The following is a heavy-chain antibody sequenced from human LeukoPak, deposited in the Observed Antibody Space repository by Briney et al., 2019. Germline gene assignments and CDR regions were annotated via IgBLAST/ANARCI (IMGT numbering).Heavy chain of an antibody. CDR1: GFTFSSYA. CDR3: AKDKYYYGSGRNDAFDI. J-gene: IGHJ3*02. Sequence: PGGSLRLSCAASGFTFSSYAMTWVRQAPGKGLEWVSTISGGGSSTYYADSVKGRFTISRDNSKKGLHLQMNSLRAEDTAVYYCAKDKYYYGSGRNDAFDIWGQGTMVIVSS. V-gene: IGHV3-23*01. D-gene: IGHD3-10*01. CDR2: ISGGGSST.